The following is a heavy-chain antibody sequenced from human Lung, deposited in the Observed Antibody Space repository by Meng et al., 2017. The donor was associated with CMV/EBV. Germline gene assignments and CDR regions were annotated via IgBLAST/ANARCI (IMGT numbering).Heavy chain of an antibody. V-gene: IGHV1-2*02. CDR1: GYTFTAHY. CDR3: ARDNNWGPDY. D-gene: IGHD7-27*01. CDR2: IHPHRGDT. Sequence: SVKVSCKASGYTFTAHYFHWVRQAPGQGLEWMGWIHPHRGDTNYAQQFQGRVTLTRDTSINTGYMELTRLTSDDTAVYCCARDNNWGPDYWGQGTLVTVSS. J-gene: IGHJ4*02.